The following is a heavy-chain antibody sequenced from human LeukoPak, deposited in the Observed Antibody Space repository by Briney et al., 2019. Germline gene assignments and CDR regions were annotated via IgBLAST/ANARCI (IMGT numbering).Heavy chain of an antibody. V-gene: IGHV1-8*01. CDR2: MNPNSGNT. J-gene: IGHJ6*03. CDR1: GYTFTSYD. CDR3: ARGRPERRYYYYMDV. D-gene: IGHD6-25*01. Sequence: ASVTVSCKASGYTFTSYDINWVRQATGQGLEWMGWMNPNSGNTGYAQKFQGRVTMTRNTSISTAYMELSSLRSEDTAVYYCARGRPERRYYYYMDVWGKGTTVTVSS.